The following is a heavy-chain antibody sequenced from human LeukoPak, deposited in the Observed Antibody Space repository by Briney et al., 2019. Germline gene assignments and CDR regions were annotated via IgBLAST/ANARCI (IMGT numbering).Heavy chain of an antibody. CDR1: GFTFGSYW. CDR3: ARASPSGLTFDY. CDR2: IYHSGST. J-gene: IGHJ4*02. V-gene: IGHV4-30-2*01. D-gene: IGHD6-19*01. Sequence: LRLSCAASGFTFGSYWMSWVRQAPGKGLEWIGYIYHSGSTYYNPSLKSRVTISVDRSKNQFSLKLSSVTAADTAVYYCARASPSGLTFDYWGQGTLVTVSS.